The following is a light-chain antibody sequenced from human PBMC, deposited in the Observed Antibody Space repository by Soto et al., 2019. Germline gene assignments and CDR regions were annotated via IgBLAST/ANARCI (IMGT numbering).Light chain of an antibody. J-gene: IGKJ5*01. Sequence: DIQLTQSPSFLSASVGDRVTITCRASQGISSYLAWYQQKPGKAPKLLIYAASTLQSGVPSRFSGSGSGTECTLTISSLQPEDFATYCSQQLNSYPITFGQGTRLEIK. CDR1: QGISSY. CDR2: AAS. V-gene: IGKV1-9*01. CDR3: QQLNSYPIT.